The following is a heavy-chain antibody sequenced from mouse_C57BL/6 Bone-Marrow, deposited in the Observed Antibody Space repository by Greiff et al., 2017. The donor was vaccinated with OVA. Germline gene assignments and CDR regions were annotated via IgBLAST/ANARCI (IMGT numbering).Heavy chain of an antibody. D-gene: IGHD1-1*01. Sequence: EVQLQQSGAELVRPGASVKLSCTASGFNIKDYYMHWVKQRPEQGLEWIGRIDPEDGDTEYAPKFQGKATMTADTSSNPAYLQLSSLTSEDTAVYYCTTPYGSSYLWYFDVWGTGTTVTVSS. V-gene: IGHV14-1*01. J-gene: IGHJ1*03. CDR1: GFNIKDYY. CDR2: IDPEDGDT. CDR3: TTPYGSSYLWYFDV.